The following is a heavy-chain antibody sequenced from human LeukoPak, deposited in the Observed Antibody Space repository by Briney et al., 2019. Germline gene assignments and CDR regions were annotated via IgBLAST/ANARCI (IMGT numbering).Heavy chain of an antibody. V-gene: IGHV7-4-1*02. CDR2: INTNSGKP. CDR3: ARYYYDSSGNGNYLDY. CDR1: GYTFTRYA. Sequence: ASVKASCKASGYTFTRYAMNWVRQAPGQGLEWMGWINTNSGKPTYAQGFTGRFVFSLDTSVSTAYLQISSLKAGDTAVYYCARYYYDSSGNGNYLDYWGQGTLVTVSS. D-gene: IGHD3-22*01. J-gene: IGHJ4*02.